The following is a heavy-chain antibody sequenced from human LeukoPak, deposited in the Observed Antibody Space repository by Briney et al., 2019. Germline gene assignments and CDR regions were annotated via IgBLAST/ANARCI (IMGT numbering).Heavy chain of an antibody. D-gene: IGHD1-26*01. V-gene: IGHV3-21*01. J-gene: IGHJ4*02. CDR1: GFTFSSYG. CDR2: ISSRGSYI. CDR3: ARMYSNSFGDY. Sequence: GRSLRLSCAASGFTFSSYGMTWVRQAPGKGLEWVSSISSRGSYIYYADSVKGRFTISRDNAKNSLYLQMNSLRADDTATYYCARMYSNSFGDYWGQGTLVTVSS.